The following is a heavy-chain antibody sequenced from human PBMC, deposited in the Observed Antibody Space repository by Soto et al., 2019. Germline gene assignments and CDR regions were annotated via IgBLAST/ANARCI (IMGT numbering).Heavy chain of an antibody. D-gene: IGHD1-26*01. Sequence: QVQLVQSGAEVKKPGSSVKVSCKASGGTFSSYAISWVRQAPGQGLEWMGGSIPIFGTANYAQKFQGRVTMTADESRSTSYMELSSLRSEDTAVYYCARDVGSGRYSFDYWGHGTLVSVSS. CDR2: SIPIFGTA. J-gene: IGHJ4*01. V-gene: IGHV1-69*12. CDR3: ARDVGSGRYSFDY. CDR1: GGTFSSYA.